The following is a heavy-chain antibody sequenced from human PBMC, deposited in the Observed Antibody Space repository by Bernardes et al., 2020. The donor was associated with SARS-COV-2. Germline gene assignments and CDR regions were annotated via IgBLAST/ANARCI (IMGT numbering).Heavy chain of an antibody. V-gene: IGHV3-23*01. J-gene: IGHJ4*02. CDR2: ITDSGGGT. CDR1: GFTFSSFG. CDR3: AKGAGGFLDY. D-gene: IGHD3-16*01. Sequence: GGSLRLSCAASGFTFSSFGMTWVRQAPRKGLEWVSTITDSGGGTYFADSVKGRFTISRDNSKNTLYLQMNSLRAEDTAVYYCAKGAGGFLDYWGQGTLVTVSS.